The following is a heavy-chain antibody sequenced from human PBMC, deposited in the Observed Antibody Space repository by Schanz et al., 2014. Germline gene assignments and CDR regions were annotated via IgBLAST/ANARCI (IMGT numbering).Heavy chain of an antibody. CDR3: AKVAPAATYLDS. CDR1: AFTVSKNY. D-gene: IGHD2-2*01. V-gene: IGHV3-11*01. CDR2: ISDSGDST. Sequence: VQLVESGGGLVQPGGSLRLSCAASAFTVSKNYMTWIRQAPGKGLEWVSDISDSGDSTHYADSVKGRFTISRDNAKNSLFLQMNSLSAEDTAVYYCAKVAPAATYLDSWGLGTLVTVSS. J-gene: IGHJ4*02.